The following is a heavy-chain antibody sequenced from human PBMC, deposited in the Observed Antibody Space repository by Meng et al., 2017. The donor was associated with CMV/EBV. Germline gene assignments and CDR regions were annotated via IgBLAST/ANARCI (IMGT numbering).Heavy chain of an antibody. CDR3: ARANEHYDFWSGYYRAFDI. CDR1: DGSISSYY. D-gene: IGHD3-3*01. Sequence: ESLKISCPVSDGSISSYYWSWIRQPPGKGLEWIGYIYYSGSTNYNPSLKSRVTISVDTSKNQFSLKLSSVTAADTAVYYCARANEHYDFWSGYYRAFDIWGQGTMVTVSS. CDR2: IYYSGST. V-gene: IGHV4-59*01. J-gene: IGHJ3*02.